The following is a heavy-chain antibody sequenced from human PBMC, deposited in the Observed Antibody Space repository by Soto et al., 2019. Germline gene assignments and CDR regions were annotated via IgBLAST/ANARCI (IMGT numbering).Heavy chain of an antibody. J-gene: IGHJ6*02. CDR3: ATHMTTVGYGYVMDV. V-gene: IGHV1-69*12. CDR2: IIPIFGTA. CDR1: GGTFSSYA. D-gene: IGHD4-4*01. Sequence: QVQLVQSGAEVKKPGSSVTVSCKASGGTFSSYAISWVRQAPGQGLEWMGGIIPIFGTADYAQKFQGRVTITADESTSTAYMELSRLRSEDTAVYYCATHMTTVGYGYVMDVWGQGTTVTVSS.